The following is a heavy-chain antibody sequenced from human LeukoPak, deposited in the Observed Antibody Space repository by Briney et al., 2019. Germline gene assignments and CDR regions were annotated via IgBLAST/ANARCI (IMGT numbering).Heavy chain of an antibody. Sequence: QPSETLSLTCTVSGGSISSSSYYWGWIRQPPGKGLEWIGSIYYSGSTYYNPSLKSRVTISVDTSKNQFSLKLSSVTAADTAVYYCARGSIAAARPIDYWGQGTLVTVSS. V-gene: IGHV4-39*01. D-gene: IGHD6-13*01. CDR2: IYYSGST. CDR1: GGSISSSSYY. CDR3: ARGSIAAARPIDY. J-gene: IGHJ4*02.